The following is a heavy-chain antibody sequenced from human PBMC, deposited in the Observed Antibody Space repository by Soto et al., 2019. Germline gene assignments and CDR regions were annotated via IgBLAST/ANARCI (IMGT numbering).Heavy chain of an antibody. D-gene: IGHD6-19*01. CDR2: ISWNSGSI. Sequence: DVQLVESGGGLVQPGRSLRLSCAASGFTFDDYAMHWVRQAPGKGLEWVSGISWNSGSIGYADSVKGRFTISRDNAKNSLYLQMNSLRAEDTALYYCAKDGGWLGDNWFDPWGQGTLVTVSS. CDR1: GFTFDDYA. CDR3: AKDGGWLGDNWFDP. J-gene: IGHJ5*02. V-gene: IGHV3-9*01.